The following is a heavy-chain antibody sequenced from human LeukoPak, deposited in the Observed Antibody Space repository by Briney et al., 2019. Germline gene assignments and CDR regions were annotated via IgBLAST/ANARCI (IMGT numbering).Heavy chain of an antibody. CDR2: ISGSGGST. J-gene: IGHJ4*02. V-gene: IGHV3-23*01. D-gene: IGHD2-15*01. CDR1: GFTFSSYA. Sequence: GGSLRLSCAASGFTFSSYAMSWVRQAPGKGLEGVSAISGSGGSTYYADSVKGRFTISRDNSKNTLYLQMNSLRAEDPAVYYCAKDSTSVVVAATPGIYWGQGTLVTVSS. CDR3: AKDSTSVVVAATPGIY.